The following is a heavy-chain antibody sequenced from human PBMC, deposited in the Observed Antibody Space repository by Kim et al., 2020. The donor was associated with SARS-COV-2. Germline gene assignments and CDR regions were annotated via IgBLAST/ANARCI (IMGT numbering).Heavy chain of an antibody. CDR2: T. J-gene: IGHJ4*02. D-gene: IGHD4-4*01. Sequence: TSYAQKFQGRVTMTRDTSTSTVYMELSSLRSEDTAVYYCARGETDTVFDYWGQGTLVTVSS. CDR3: ARGETDTVFDY. V-gene: IGHV1-46*01.